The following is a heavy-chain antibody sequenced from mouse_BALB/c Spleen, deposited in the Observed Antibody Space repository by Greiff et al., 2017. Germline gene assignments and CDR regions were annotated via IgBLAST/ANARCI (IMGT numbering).Heavy chain of an antibody. V-gene: IGHV2-9*02. CDR3: ARDDYGSSYYFDV. CDR2: IWAGGST. CDR1: GFSLTSYG. J-gene: IGHJ1*01. Sequence: QVQLKESGPGLVAPSQSLSITCTVSGFSLTSYGVHWVRQPPGKGLEWLGVIWAGGSTNYNSALMSRLSISKDNSKSQVFLKMNSLQTDDTAMYYCARDDYGSSYYFDVWGAGTTVTVSA. D-gene: IGHD1-1*01.